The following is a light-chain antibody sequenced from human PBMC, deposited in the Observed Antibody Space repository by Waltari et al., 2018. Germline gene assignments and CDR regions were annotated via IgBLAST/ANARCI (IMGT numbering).Light chain of an antibody. Sequence: VLTQSPGTLSLSAGERAALACRASQCVSKYLAWYNQRPGQAPRLLIYAASTSATGIPERFSGSGYATDFSHISSRLEPEDFEVYYCQNHERLPATFGQGTKGEIK. V-gene: IGKV3-20*01. CDR2: AAS. CDR1: QCVSKY. CDR3: QNHERLPAT. J-gene: IGKJ1*01.